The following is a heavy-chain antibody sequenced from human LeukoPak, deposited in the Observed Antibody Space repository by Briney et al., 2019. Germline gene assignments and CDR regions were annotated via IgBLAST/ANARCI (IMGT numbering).Heavy chain of an antibody. D-gene: IGHD2-8*01. V-gene: IGHV3-48*01. J-gene: IGHJ4*02. CDR1: GFTFSSYS. Sequence: GGTLRLSCAASGFTFSSYSMNWVRQAPGKGLEWVSYISSSSSTIYCADSVKGRFTISRDNAKNSLYLQMNSLRAEDTAVYYCARSRPPVLMVYAIPVPPDYWGQGTLVTVSS. CDR3: ARSRPPVLMVYAIPVPPDY. CDR2: ISSSSSTI.